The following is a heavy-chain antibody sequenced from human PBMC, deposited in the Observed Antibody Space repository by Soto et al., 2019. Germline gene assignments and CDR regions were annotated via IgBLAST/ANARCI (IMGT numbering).Heavy chain of an antibody. CDR1: GYSFTRYW. Sequence: EVQLVQSGAEVKKPGESLKISCKASGYSFTRYWIGWVRQMPGKGLEWMGIIYAGDSDTRYSPSFQGQVTISVDKSISTAYLQWSSLRASDTAMYFCARSDTAMITNTDYWGQGTLVTVSS. CDR3: ARSDTAMITNTDY. D-gene: IGHD5-18*01. CDR2: IYAGDSDT. V-gene: IGHV5-51*03. J-gene: IGHJ4*02.